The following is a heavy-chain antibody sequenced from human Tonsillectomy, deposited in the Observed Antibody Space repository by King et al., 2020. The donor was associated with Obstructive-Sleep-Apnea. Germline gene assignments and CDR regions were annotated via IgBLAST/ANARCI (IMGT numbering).Heavy chain of an antibody. CDR3: AREIVVVVATPEYFQH. Sequence: QLQESGPGLVKPSEPLSLTCTVSCGSISSSSYYLGWIRQPPGKGLEWIGSIYYSGSTYYNPSLKSRVTISVATTNNQFSLRLSSVTAADTAVYYCAREIVVVVATPEYFQHWGQGTLVTVSS. V-gene: IGHV4-39*07. CDR1: CGSISSSSYY. CDR2: IYYSGST. D-gene: IGHD2-15*01. J-gene: IGHJ1*01.